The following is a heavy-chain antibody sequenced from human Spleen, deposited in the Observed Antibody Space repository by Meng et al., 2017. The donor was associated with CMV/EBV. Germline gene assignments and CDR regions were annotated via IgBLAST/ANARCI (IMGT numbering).Heavy chain of an antibody. CDR3: AKDDKGFGQLGSMDV. J-gene: IGHJ6*02. CDR1: GFTFSLYG. Sequence: GESLKISCAASGFTFSLYGVHWVRQAPGKGLEWVAFIRYDGSNKYYADSVKGRFTISRDNSKNTLYLQMNSLRTEDTAVYYCAKDDKGFGQLGSMDVWGQGTTVTVSS. V-gene: IGHV3-30*02. D-gene: IGHD6-6*01. CDR2: IRYDGSNK.